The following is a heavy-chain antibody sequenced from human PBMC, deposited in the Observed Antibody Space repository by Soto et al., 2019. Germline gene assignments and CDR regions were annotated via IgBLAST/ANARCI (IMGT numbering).Heavy chain of an antibody. CDR2: ISGSGGGT. J-gene: IGHJ4*02. CDR1: GFTFSSYA. CDR3: AKDGYSYRYPSHFDY. Sequence: GGSLRLSCAASGFTFSSYAMSWVRQAPGKGLEWVSGISGSGGGTYYADSVKGRLTISRDNSKNTLYLQMNSLRAEDTAVYYCAKDGYSYRYPSHFDYWGQETLVTVSS. V-gene: IGHV3-23*01. D-gene: IGHD5-18*01.